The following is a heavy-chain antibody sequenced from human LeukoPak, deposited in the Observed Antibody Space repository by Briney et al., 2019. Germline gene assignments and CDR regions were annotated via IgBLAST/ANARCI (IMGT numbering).Heavy chain of an antibody. J-gene: IGHJ3*02. CDR1: GFTFSTYP. CDR2: FSSDGSTK. CDR3: ARELSAFDI. Sequence: GGSLRLSCVASGFTFSTYPMHWVRQAPGKGLEWVAVFSSDGSTKFYADSVKGRFTISRDNSKNTLYLQMNSLRVEDTAVYFCARELSAFDIWGQGTMVTVSS. V-gene: IGHV3-30-3*01.